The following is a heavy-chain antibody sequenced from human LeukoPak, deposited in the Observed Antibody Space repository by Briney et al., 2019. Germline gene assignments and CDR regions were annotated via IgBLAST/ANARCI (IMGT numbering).Heavy chain of an antibody. D-gene: IGHD1-26*01. V-gene: IGHV1-18*01. CDR2: ISACNGDT. J-gene: IGHJ3*02. CDR3: ARELSLVTVGYYDAFDM. CDR1: GYTFTSYA. Sequence: ASVKVSCKASGYTFTSYAISWVRQAPGQGLEWMGWISACNGDTSYAQKLQGRVTMTTDTSTTTAYMELRSLKSDDTAVYYCARELSLVTVGYYDAFDMWGQGTMVTVSS.